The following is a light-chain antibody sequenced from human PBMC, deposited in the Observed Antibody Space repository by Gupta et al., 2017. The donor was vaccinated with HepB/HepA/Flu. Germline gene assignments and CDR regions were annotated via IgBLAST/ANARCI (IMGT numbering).Light chain of an antibody. CDR2: SAS. CDR1: QYVSSTY. Sequence: EIVLTQSPGTLSLSPRERATLSCRASQYVSSTYLAWYQQRPGQAPRLLIYSASNRATGIPDRFSGSGSGTXFTLTIXRLEPEDFAVYYCHHYGSSSWTFGXGTEVEIK. CDR3: HHYGSSSWT. J-gene: IGKJ1*01. V-gene: IGKV3-20*01.